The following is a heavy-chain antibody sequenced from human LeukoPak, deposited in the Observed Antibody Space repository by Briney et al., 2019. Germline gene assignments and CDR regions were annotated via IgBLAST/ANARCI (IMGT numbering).Heavy chain of an antibody. D-gene: IGHD2-15*01. V-gene: IGHV1-2*02. CDR2: INPNSGGT. Sequence: ASVKVSCKASGYTFTSYGISWVRQSPGQGLEWMGWINPNSGGTNYAQKFQGRVTMTRDTSISTAYMELSRLRSDDTAVYYCARVFIRSYYYYMDVWGKGTTVTVSS. CDR1: GYTFTSYG. J-gene: IGHJ6*03. CDR3: ARVFIRSYYYYMDV.